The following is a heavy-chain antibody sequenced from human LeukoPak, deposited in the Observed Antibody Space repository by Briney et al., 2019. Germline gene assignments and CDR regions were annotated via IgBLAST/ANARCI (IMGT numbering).Heavy chain of an antibody. J-gene: IGHJ5*02. V-gene: IGHV4-39*01. Sequence: PSETLSLTRTVSGGSISSSSYYWAWIRQPPGKGLEWIGSINYSGNTYYNPSLKSRVTISVDTSKSQFFLKLSSVTAADTAVYYCARQKWITMVRGVINWFDPWGQGTLVTVSS. CDR1: GGSISSSSYY. D-gene: IGHD3-10*01. CDR3: ARQKWITMVRGVINWFDP. CDR2: INYSGNT.